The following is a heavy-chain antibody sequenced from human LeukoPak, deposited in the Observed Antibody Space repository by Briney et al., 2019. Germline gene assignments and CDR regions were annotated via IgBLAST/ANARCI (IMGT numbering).Heavy chain of an antibody. Sequence: GGSLKPCCPAECKTFSQRWRRNFPQAPGKGLVWVSRINSDGSSTSYADSVKGRFTISRDNAKNTLYLQMNSLIAEDTAVYYCARGRYCGADYWRQGTLVTVSS. J-gene: IGHJ4*02. CDR1: CKTFSQRW. D-gene: IGHD2-21*01. CDR2: INSDGSST. CDR3: ARGRYCGADY. V-gene: IGHV3-74*01.